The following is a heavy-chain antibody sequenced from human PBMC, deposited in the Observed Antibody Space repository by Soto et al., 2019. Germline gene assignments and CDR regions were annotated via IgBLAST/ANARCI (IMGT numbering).Heavy chain of an antibody. V-gene: IGHV3-30*18. CDR2: ISYDGSNK. J-gene: IGHJ5*02. CDR1: GFTFSSYG. D-gene: IGHD6-6*01. CDR3: AKDRLEYSSSGNWFDP. Sequence: GSLRLSCAASGFTFSSYGMHWVRQAPGKGLEWVAVISYDGSNKYYADSVKGRFTISRDNSKNTLYLQMNSLRAEDTAVYYCAKDRLEYSSSGNWFDPWGQGTLVTVSS.